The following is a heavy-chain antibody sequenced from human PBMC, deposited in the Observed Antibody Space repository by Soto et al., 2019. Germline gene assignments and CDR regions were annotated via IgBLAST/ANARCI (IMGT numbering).Heavy chain of an antibody. CDR2: ISWDGGIT. D-gene: IGHD3-9*01. V-gene: IGHV3-43*01. CDR1: GFSFEDYT. J-gene: IGHJ4*02. Sequence: VHLVESGGGVVQPGGSLRLSCAASGFSFEDYTMHWVRQGPGKGPEWISLISWDGGITDYSDSVKGRFISSRDNSKNSLFLEMNSLTSEDAAMYFCVRDSYDILTGQKRYFDFWGQGTLVTVSS. CDR3: VRDSYDILTGQKRYFDF.